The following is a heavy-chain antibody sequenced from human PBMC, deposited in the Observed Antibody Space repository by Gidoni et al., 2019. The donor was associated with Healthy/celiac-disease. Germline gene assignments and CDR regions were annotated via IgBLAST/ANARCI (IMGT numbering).Heavy chain of an antibody. CDR2: ISSSSSYI. CDR3: AGDMVRGERAV. V-gene: IGHV3-21*01. Sequence: EVQLVESGGGLVKPGGSLSLSCAAYGFTFSSNSMNWVRQAPGKGLEWVSSISSSSSYIYYADSVKGRFTISRDNAKNSLYLQMNSLRAEDTAVYYCAGDMVRGERAVWGQGTTVTVSS. CDR1: GFTFSSNS. J-gene: IGHJ6*02. D-gene: IGHD3-10*01.